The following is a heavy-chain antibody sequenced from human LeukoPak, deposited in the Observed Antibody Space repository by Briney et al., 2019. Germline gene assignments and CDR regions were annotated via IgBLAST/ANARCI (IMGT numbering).Heavy chain of an antibody. J-gene: IGHJ4*02. CDR1: GYTFTSYY. V-gene: IGHV1-46*01. CDR3: AREETLWFGELTNDY. CDR2: INPSGGST. D-gene: IGHD3-10*01. Sequence: ASVKVSCKASGYTFTSYYMHWVRQAPGQGLEWMGIINPSGGSTSYAQKFQGRVTMTRDTSTSTVYIELSSLRSEDTAVYYCAREETLWFGELTNDYWGQGTLVTVSS.